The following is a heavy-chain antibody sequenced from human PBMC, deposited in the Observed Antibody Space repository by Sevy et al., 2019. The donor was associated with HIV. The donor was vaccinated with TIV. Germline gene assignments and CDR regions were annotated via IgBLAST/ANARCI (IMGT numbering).Heavy chain of an antibody. V-gene: IGHV4-31*03. Sequence: SETLSLTCTVSGGSISSGGYYWSWIRQHQGKGLEWIGYIYYSGSTYYNPSLKSRVTISVDTSKNQFSLKLSSVTAADTAVYYCARGSVDTAMVNGMDVWGQGTTVTVSS. CDR3: ARGSVDTAMVNGMDV. CDR1: GGSISSGGYY. CDR2: IYYSGST. D-gene: IGHD5-18*01. J-gene: IGHJ6*02.